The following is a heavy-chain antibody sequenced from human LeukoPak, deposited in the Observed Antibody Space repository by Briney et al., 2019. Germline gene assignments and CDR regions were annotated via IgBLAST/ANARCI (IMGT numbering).Heavy chain of an antibody. CDR1: GYTFTGYY. J-gene: IGHJ4*02. CDR3: ATTRADYGDYIYPY. CDR2: IIPILGLA. D-gene: IGHD4-17*01. V-gene: IGHV1-69*02. Sequence: SVKVSCKASGYTFTGYYMHWVRQAPGQGLEWMGRIIPILGLANYAQKFQGKVTITADTFTSTAYMELSSLRFEDTAIYYCATTRADYGDYIYPYWGQGTLVTVSS.